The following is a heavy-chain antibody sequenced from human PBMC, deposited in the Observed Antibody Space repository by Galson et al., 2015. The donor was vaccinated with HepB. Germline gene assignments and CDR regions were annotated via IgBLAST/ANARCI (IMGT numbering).Heavy chain of an antibody. CDR3: ARVVSGIAARPVRFGMDV. Sequence: SVKVSCKASGYTFTSYYMHWVRQAPGQGLEWMGIINPSGGSTSYAQKFQGRVTMTRDTSTSTVYMELSSLRSEDTAVYYCARVVSGIAARPVRFGMDVWGQGTTVTVSS. V-gene: IGHV1-46*01. CDR2: INPSGGST. J-gene: IGHJ6*02. D-gene: IGHD6-6*01. CDR1: GYTFTSYY.